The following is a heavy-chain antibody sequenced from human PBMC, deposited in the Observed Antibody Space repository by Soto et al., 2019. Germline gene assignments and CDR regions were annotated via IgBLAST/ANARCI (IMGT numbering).Heavy chain of an antibody. CDR2: IYNNGNT. J-gene: IGHJ4*02. V-gene: IGHV4-59*11. Sequence: QVQLHESGPGLVKPSETLSLTCTVSGGSISNHYWSWIRQPPGKGLEWIGYIYNNGNTNSNPSLKSRVTMSVDTSRNQISLKLTTLTAADTAVYYCTRANWNSEYWGQGTLVTVSS. CDR1: GGSISNHY. CDR3: TRANWNSEY. D-gene: IGHD1-20*01.